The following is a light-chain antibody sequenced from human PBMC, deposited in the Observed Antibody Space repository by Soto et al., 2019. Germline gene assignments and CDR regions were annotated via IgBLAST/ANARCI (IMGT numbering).Light chain of an antibody. Sequence: QSALTQPPSVSGSPGQSITFSCTGASSDVGSYDLVSWYQQHPGKAPKLLIYDVSNRPSGVSHRFSGSKSGNAASLTISGLQAEDEADYYCCSYSGSSTGVFGGGTKLTVL. CDR3: CSYSGSSTGV. CDR2: DVS. J-gene: IGLJ3*02. CDR1: SSDVGSYDL. V-gene: IGLV2-14*02.